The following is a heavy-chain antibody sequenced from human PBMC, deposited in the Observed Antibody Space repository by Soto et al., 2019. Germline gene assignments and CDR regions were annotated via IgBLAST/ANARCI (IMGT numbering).Heavy chain of an antibody. Sequence: GGSLRLSCAASGFTFSSYSMNWVRQAPGKGLEWVSYISSSSSTIYYADSVKGRFTISRDNAKNSLYLQMNSLRAEDTAVYYCAPLGDIVVVPAAGLYYMDVWGKGTTVTVSS. D-gene: IGHD2-2*01. CDR2: ISSSSSTI. V-gene: IGHV3-48*01. CDR3: APLGDIVVVPAAGLYYMDV. J-gene: IGHJ6*03. CDR1: GFTFSSYS.